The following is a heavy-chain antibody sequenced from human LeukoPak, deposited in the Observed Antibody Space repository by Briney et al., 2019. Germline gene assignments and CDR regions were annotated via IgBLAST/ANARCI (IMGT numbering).Heavy chain of an antibody. V-gene: IGHV4-34*01. Sequence: SETLSLTCAVYGGSSSGYYWSWIRQPPGKGLEWIGEINHSGSTNYNPSLKSRVTISVDTSKNQFSLKLSSVTAADTAVYYCARRGGRGIAADPNDYWGQGTLVTVSS. CDR2: INHSGST. D-gene: IGHD6-13*01. J-gene: IGHJ4*02. CDR3: ARRGGRGIAADPNDY. CDR1: GGSSSGYY.